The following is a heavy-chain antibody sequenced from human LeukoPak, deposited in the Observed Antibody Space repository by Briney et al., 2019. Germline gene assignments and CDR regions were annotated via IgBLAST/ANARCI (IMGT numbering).Heavy chain of an antibody. CDR2: IYYSGST. V-gene: IGHV4-59*08. D-gene: IGHD3-22*01. CDR1: GGSISSYY. J-gene: IGHJ4*02. CDR3: ARHRPTWGYYYFDY. Sequence: SETLSLTRTVSGGSISSYYWSWIRQPPGKGLEWIGYIYYSGSTNYNPSLKSRVTISVDTSKNQFSLKLSSVTAADTAVYYCARHRPTWGYYYFDYWGQGTLVTVSS.